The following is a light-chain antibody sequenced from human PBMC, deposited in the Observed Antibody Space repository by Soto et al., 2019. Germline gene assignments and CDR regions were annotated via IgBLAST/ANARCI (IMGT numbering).Light chain of an antibody. CDR1: QTISTW. CDR2: DAS. J-gene: IGKJ1*01. CDR3: QQYSSFSRT. V-gene: IGKV1-5*01. Sequence: DIQMTQSPSTLSAYVGDRVTLTCLASQTISTWLAWYQQKPGKAPELLIYDASTLESGVPSRFSGSGSGTEFSLTISSLQPDDFATFYCQQYSSFSRTFGQGTKVDIK.